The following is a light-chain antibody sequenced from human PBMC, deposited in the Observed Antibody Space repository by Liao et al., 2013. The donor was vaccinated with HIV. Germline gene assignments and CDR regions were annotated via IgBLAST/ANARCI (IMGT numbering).Light chain of an antibody. V-gene: IGLV3-1*01. CDR3: QAWDSSTVV. CDR2: QDR. Sequence: SYELTQPPSVSVSPGQTASIICSGDNLGDKSVSWYQQKPGQSPVLVIYQDRKRPSGIPERFSGSSSGNTATLTISGTQGMDEADYYCQAWDSSTVVFGGGTKLTVL. CDR1: NLGDKS. J-gene: IGLJ3*02.